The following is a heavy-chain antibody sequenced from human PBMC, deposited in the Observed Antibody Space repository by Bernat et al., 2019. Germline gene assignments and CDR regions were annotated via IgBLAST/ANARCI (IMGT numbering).Heavy chain of an antibody. CDR2: VSNSEST. J-gene: IGHJ3*02. V-gene: IGHV4-39*01. CDR1: SDSISSSTYY. CDR3: ARQRSGSYYMDAFDI. D-gene: IGHD3-10*01. Sequence: QLQLQESGPGLVKPSETLSLTCTVSSDSISSSTYYWGWIRQPPGKGLEWIGSVSNSESTYYNPSLKSRVTISVDTSKNQFSLKLNSVTAADTAVFYCARQRSGSYYMDAFDIWGQGTMVTVSS.